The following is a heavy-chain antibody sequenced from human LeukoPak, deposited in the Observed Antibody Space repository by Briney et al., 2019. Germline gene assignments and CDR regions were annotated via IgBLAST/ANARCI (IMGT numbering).Heavy chain of an antibody. D-gene: IGHD3-10*01. J-gene: IGHJ4*02. CDR3: ARQVVRDLDY. CDR1: GGSISRSSYY. V-gene: IGHV4-39*01. Sequence: SETLPLTCTVSGGSISRSSYYWGWIRQPPGKGLEWIGSIYYSGSTYYNPSLKSRVTISGDTSKNQFSLKLSSVTAADTAVYYCARQVVRDLDYWGQGTLVTVSS. CDR2: IYYSGST.